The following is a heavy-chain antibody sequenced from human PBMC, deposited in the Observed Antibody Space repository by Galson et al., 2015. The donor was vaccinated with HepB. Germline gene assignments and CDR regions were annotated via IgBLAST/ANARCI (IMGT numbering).Heavy chain of an antibody. CDR3: AHVMITFGGVIGPDAFDI. Sequence: PALVKPTQTLTLTCTFSGFSLRSPGVGVGWIRQPPGKALEWLAVIYWDDDDRYSPSLKSRLKITKDTSKNQVVLTMTNMDPVDTATYYCAHVMITFGGVIGPDAFDIWGQGTMVTVSS. J-gene: IGHJ3*02. CDR2: IYWDDDD. CDR1: GFSLRSPGVG. V-gene: IGHV2-5*02. D-gene: IGHD3-16*02.